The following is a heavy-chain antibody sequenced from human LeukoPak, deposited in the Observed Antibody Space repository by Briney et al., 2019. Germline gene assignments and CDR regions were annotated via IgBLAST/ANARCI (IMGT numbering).Heavy chain of an antibody. CDR2: ISGSSGST. CDR3: AKMFDSSGYYGSDY. CDR1: GFTFSSYG. J-gene: IGHJ4*02. Sequence: PGGSLRLSCAASGFTFSSYGMSWVRQAPGKGLEWVSAISGSSGSTYYADSVKGRFTISRDNSKNTLYLQRSSLRVEDTAVYYCAKMFDSSGYYGSDYWGQGTLVTVSS. D-gene: IGHD3-22*01. V-gene: IGHV3-23*01.